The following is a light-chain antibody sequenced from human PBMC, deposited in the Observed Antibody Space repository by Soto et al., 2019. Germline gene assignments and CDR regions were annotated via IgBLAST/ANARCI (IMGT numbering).Light chain of an antibody. V-gene: IGLV1-40*01. Sequence: QSVLTQPPSLSGAPGQRVTISCTGSNSDIGAGYDVNWYQQPPGTAPKLLIYGNTNRPSGVPDRFSASKSDTSASLAITGLRAEDEAVYYCQSFDTSLRGVVFGGGTKLTVL. J-gene: IGLJ3*02. CDR1: NSDIGAGYD. CDR3: QSFDTSLRGVV. CDR2: GNT.